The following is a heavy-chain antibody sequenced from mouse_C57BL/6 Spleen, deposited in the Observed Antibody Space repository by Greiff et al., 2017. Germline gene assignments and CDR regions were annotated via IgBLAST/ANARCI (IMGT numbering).Heavy chain of an antibody. CDR2: IDPSDSYT. CDR3: ARASPRGYFDY. V-gene: IGHV1-69*01. J-gene: IGHJ2*01. Sequence: QVHVKQPGAELVMPGASVKLSCKASGYTFTSYWMHWVKQRPGQGLEWIGEIDPSDSYTNYNQKFKGKSTLTVDKSSSTAYMQLSSLTSEDSAVYYCARASPRGYFDYWGQGTTLTVSS. CDR1: GYTFTSYW.